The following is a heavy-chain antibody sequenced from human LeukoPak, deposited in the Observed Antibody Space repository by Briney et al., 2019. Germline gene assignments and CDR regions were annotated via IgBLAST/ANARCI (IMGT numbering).Heavy chain of an antibody. Sequence: SETLSLTCAVYGGSISSYSWSWIRQPAGKGLEWIGRIYINGSTNYNPSLKSRVIISVDTSKNQFSLKLSSVTAADTAVCYCASQAPYGSGSYRPFGYWGQGTLVTVSS. V-gene: IGHV4-59*10. D-gene: IGHD3-10*01. J-gene: IGHJ4*02. CDR1: GGSISSYS. CDR2: IYINGST. CDR3: ASQAPYGSGSYRPFGY.